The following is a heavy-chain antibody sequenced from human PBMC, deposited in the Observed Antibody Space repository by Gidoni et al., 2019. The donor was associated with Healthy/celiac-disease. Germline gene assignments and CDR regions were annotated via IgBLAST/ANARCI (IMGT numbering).Heavy chain of an antibody. J-gene: IGHJ4*02. Sequence: EVQLLESGGGLVQPGGSLRLSCAASGFTFSSYAMSWVRQAPGKGLEWVSAISGSGGSTYYADSVKGRFTISRDNSKNTLYLQMNSLRAEDTAVYYCAKVWGDTMIVVVIAPCFDYWGQGTLVTVSS. V-gene: IGHV3-23*01. CDR3: AKVWGDTMIVVVIAPCFDY. D-gene: IGHD3-22*01. CDR1: GFTFSSYA. CDR2: ISGSGGST.